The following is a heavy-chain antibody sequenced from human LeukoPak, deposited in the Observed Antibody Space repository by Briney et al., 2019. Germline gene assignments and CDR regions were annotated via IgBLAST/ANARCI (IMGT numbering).Heavy chain of an antibody. CDR3: ARKGLGGELGGFDS. Sequence: GGSLRLSCAASGFTFDRFTIHWVRQTPGKGLEWVSLINRRGHTFYADSVKGRFTISRDNAKNSLYLQMNSLRVEDTVLYHCARKGLGGELGGFDSWGQGTLVTVSS. CDR1: GFTFDRFT. CDR2: INRRGHT. D-gene: IGHD1-7*01. J-gene: IGHJ4*02. V-gene: IGHV3-43*01.